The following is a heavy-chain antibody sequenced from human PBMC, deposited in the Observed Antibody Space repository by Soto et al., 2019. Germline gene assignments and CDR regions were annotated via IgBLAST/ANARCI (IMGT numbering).Heavy chain of an antibody. D-gene: IGHD3-10*01. V-gene: IGHV1-69*13. CDR3: ARDPYYYGSGAYTYFDY. Sequence: SVKVSCKASGGTFSSYAISWVRQAPGQGLEWMGGIIPIFGTANYAQKFQGRVTITADESTSTAYMELSSLRSEDTAVYYCARDPYYYGSGAYTYFDYWGQGTLVTVYS. CDR2: IIPIFGTA. J-gene: IGHJ4*02. CDR1: GGTFSSYA.